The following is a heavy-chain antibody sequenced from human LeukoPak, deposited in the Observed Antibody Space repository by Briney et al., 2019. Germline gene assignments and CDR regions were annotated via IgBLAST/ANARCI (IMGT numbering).Heavy chain of an antibody. CDR1: GFTFSSYW. V-gene: IGHV3-7*03. CDR2: INHNGNVN. CDR3: GGGGGWDV. D-gene: IGHD2-15*01. J-gene: IGHJ6*03. Sequence: QSGGSLRLSCAASGFTFSSYWMNWARQAPGKGLEWVASINHNGNVNYYVDSVKGRFTISRDNAKNSLYLQMSNLRAEDTAVYFGGGGGGWDVGGKGPRVTVSS.